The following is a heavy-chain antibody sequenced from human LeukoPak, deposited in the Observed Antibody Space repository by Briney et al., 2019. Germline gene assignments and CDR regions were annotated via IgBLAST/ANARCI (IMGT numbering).Heavy chain of an antibody. V-gene: IGHV5-51*01. D-gene: IGHD1-26*01. CDR2: IYPGDFDT. Sequence: GESLKISCEAFGYTFANYWIGWVRRMPGKGLEWMGIIYPGDFDTRYSPSFQGQVTISADRSMRTAYLQWSSLKASDTAMYYCMRLGAGGDGWELLSMFDYWGQGTLVSVSS. CDR1: GYTFANYW. J-gene: IGHJ4*02. CDR3: MRLGAGGDGWELLSMFDY.